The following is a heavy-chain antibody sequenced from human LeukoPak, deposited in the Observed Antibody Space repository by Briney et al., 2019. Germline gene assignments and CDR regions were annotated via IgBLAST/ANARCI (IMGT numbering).Heavy chain of an antibody. CDR1: GDSISSSNW. D-gene: IGHD6-13*01. J-gene: IGHJ4*02. V-gene: IGHV4-4*02. CDR3: ARVSRSSSCLDY. Sequence: SETLSLTCAVSGDSISSSNWWCWVRQPPGKGLEWIGEIYHSGSTNYNPSLKSRVTISVDKSKDQVSLKLSSVTAADTAVYYCARVSRSSSCLDYWGQGTLVTVSS. CDR2: IYHSGST.